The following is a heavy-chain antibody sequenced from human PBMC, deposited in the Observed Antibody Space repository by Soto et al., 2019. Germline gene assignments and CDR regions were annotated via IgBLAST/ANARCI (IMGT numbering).Heavy chain of an antibody. D-gene: IGHD2-8*02. Sequence: QVQVVESGGGVVQPGRSLRLSCAASGFTFSSYAMHWVRQAPGKGLEWVAVISYDGSNKYYADSVKGRFTISRDNSKNTRYLQMNSLRAEDTAVYYCARDLHWGGGNTGLLYWGQGTLVTVSS. CDR3: ARDLHWGGGNTGLLY. CDR1: GFTFSSYA. CDR2: ISYDGSNK. J-gene: IGHJ4*02. V-gene: IGHV3-30-3*01.